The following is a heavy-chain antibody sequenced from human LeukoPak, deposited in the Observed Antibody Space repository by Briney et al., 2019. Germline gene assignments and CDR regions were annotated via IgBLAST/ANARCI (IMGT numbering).Heavy chain of an antibody. D-gene: IGHD6-19*01. CDR3: AKQDIRSSAWYD. J-gene: IGHJ4*02. CDR1: GFTFSDYY. Sequence: PGGSLRLSCAASGFTFSDYYMSWIRQAPGKGLEWVSAISGSGGSTYYADSVQGRFTISRDNSKNTLYLQMNSLRAEDTAVYYCAKQDIRSSAWYDWGQGTLVTVSS. CDR2: ISGSGGST. V-gene: IGHV3-23*01.